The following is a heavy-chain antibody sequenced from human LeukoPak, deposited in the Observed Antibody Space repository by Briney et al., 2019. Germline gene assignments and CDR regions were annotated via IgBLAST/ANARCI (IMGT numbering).Heavy chain of an antibody. CDR3: AQILLATFDY. V-gene: IGHV4-39*01. Sequence: SETLSLTCTVSGGSISSSSYYWGWIRQPPGKAREWIGSIYYSGSTYYNPSLKSRVTISVDTSKNQFSLKLSSVTAADTAVYYCAQILLATFDYWGQGTLVTVSS. CDR1: GGSISSSSYY. CDR2: IYYSGST. J-gene: IGHJ4*02. D-gene: IGHD1-26*01.